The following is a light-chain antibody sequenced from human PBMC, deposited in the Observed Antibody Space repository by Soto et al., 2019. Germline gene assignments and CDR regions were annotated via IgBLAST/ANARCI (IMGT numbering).Light chain of an antibody. CDR1: QGISSA. J-gene: IGKJ5*01. V-gene: IGKV1-13*02. Sequence: AIQVTQSPSSLSASVGDTVTITCRASQGISSAFAWYQQKPGKVPRLLIYDVFNLQSGVPSRFSGSGSGTDFTHTISHLQPEDFATYYCQQLETYPLTFGQGTRLEVK. CDR2: DVF. CDR3: QQLETYPLT.